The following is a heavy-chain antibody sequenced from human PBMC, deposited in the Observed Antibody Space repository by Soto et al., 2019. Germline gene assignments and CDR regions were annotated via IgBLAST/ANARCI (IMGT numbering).Heavy chain of an antibody. CDR3: ARELTDYGDYEVDY. CDR2: IYYSGST. CDR1: GGSISSSSYY. D-gene: IGHD4-17*01. J-gene: IGHJ4*02. V-gene: IGHV4-39*02. Sequence: WETLSLTCTVSGGSISSSSYYCGWIRQPPGKGLEWIGSIYYSGSTYYNPSLKSRVTISVDTSKNQFSLKLSSVTAADTAVYYCARELTDYGDYEVDYWGQGTLVTVSS.